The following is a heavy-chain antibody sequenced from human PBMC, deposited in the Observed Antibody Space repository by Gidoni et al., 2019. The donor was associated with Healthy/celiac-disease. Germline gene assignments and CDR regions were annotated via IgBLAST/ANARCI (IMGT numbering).Heavy chain of an antibody. CDR1: NYTFTSYG. CDR2: LSAYNGNT. CDR3: ARQYDSREGHWYFDL. D-gene: IGHD3-22*01. V-gene: IGHV1-18*01. Sequence: QVQLVQSGAEVKKPGASVKVSCKASNYTFTSYGINWVRQAPGQGLEWMGWLSAYNGNTNYAQKLQGRVTMTTDTSTSTAYLELRSLRSDDTAVYYCARQYDSREGHWYFDLWGRGTLVTVSS. J-gene: IGHJ2*01.